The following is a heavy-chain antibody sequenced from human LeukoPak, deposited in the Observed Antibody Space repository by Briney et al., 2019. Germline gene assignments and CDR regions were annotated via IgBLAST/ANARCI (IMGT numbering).Heavy chain of an antibody. CDR3: ARSVVVVVAATHFDY. D-gene: IGHD2-15*01. J-gene: IGHJ4*02. CDR1: GYTFTGYH. Sequence: ASVKVSCKASGYTFTGYHMHWVRQAPGQGREWMGRINPNSGGANYAQKFQGRVTMARDTSISTAYMELSRLRSDDTAVYYCARSVVVVVAATHFDYWGQGTLVTVSS. V-gene: IGHV1-2*06. CDR2: INPNSGGA.